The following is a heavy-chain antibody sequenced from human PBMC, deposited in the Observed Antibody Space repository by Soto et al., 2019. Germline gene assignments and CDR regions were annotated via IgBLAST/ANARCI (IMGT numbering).Heavy chain of an antibody. CDR2: ISYDGSNK. Sequence: PGGALRLSCAASGFTFSSYGMHWVRQAPGKGLEWVAVISYDGSNKYYADSVKGRFTISRDNSKNTLYLQMNSLRAEDTAVYYCAKDEGGWYYYYYGMDVWGQGTTVTVSS. D-gene: IGHD6-19*01. CDR1: GFTFSSYG. J-gene: IGHJ6*02. CDR3: AKDEGGWYYYYYGMDV. V-gene: IGHV3-30*18.